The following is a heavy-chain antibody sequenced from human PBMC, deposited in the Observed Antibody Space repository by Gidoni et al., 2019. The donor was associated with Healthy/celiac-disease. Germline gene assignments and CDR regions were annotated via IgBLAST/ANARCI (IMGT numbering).Heavy chain of an antibody. D-gene: IGHD2-2*01. CDR2: IIPICGTA. CDR1: GGTFRSYA. CDR3: ARFGAMATYYFDY. Sequence: QVQLVQSGAEVKKPGSSVTVSCKDSGGTFRSYAISWVRHAPGQGLECMGGIIPICGTANYAQKFQGRVTITADESTSTSYMELSSLRSEDTAVYYCARFGAMATYYFDYWGQGTLVTVSS. J-gene: IGHJ4*02. V-gene: IGHV1-69*01.